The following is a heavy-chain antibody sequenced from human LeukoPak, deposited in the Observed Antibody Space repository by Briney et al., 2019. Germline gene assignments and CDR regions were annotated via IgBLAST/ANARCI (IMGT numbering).Heavy chain of an antibody. V-gene: IGHV4-34*01. D-gene: IGHD3-3*01. CDR1: GGSFSGYY. CDR3: ARALWGGYYHRSMPVDY. Sequence: SETLSLTCAVYGGSFSGYYWSWIRQPPGKGLEWIGEINHSGSTNYNPSLKSRVTISVDTSKNQFSLKLSSVTAADTAVYYCARALWGGYYHRSMPVDYWGQGTLVTVSS. CDR2: INHSGST. J-gene: IGHJ4*02.